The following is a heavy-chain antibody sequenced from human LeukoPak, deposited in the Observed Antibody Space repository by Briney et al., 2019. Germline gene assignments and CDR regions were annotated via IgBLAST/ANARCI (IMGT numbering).Heavy chain of an antibody. CDR1: GFTFGSYG. CDR3: ARPLMYYYGSETYFWFDP. CDR2: ISGNGDNT. V-gene: IGHV3-23*01. D-gene: IGHD3-10*01. J-gene: IGHJ5*02. Sequence: GGSLRLSCAASGFTFGSYGMNWVRQAPGKGLEWVSLISGNGDNTYYADSVKGRFTISRDISKNTLFLQMNSLRAEDTAVYYCARPLMYYYGSETYFWFDPWGQGTLVTVSS.